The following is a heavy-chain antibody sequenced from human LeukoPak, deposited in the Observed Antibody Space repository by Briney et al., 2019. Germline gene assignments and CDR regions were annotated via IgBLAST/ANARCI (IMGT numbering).Heavy chain of an antibody. CDR3: AKRAYGVGFEY. Sequence: SETLSLTCTVSGDPISTPTYWWGWIRQPPGKGLEWIVSIYYSGTTFYNPSLKSRVTLSTDTSKNQFSLKLSSVTAADPAVYYCAKRAYGVGFEYWGQGTLLTVSS. CDR2: IYYSGTT. J-gene: IGHJ4*02. D-gene: IGHD4/OR15-4a*01. CDR1: GDPISTPTYW. V-gene: IGHV4-39*01.